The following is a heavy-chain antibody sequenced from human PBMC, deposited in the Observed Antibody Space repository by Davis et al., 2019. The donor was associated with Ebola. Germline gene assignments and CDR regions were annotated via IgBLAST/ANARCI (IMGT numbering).Heavy chain of an antibody. CDR2: ISGSGGHT. CDR1: GFTFSSSA. Sequence: GESLKISCAASGFTFSSSAMSWVRQAPGKGLEWVSAISGSGGHTYYGDSVKGRVIISRDNSKNTLFLEMNSLRGGDTALYYCAKDRGYTYGTLFDYWGQGTLVTVSS. CDR3: AKDRGYTYGTLFDY. D-gene: IGHD5-18*01. V-gene: IGHV3-23*01. J-gene: IGHJ4*02.